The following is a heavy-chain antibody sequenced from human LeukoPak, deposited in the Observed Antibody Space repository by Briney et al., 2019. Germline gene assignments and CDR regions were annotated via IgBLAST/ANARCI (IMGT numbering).Heavy chain of an antibody. J-gene: IGHJ4*02. V-gene: IGHV1-2*02. Sequence: ASVKVSCQASGYTFTGYYMHWVRPAPGQGLEWTGWINPNSGDTNYAQKFQGRVTMTRDTSINTAYMELTRLTSDDTAVYYCARVYSIRSFDYWGQGTLVTVSS. CDR2: INPNSGDT. CDR3: ARVYSIRSFDY. D-gene: IGHD2-15*01. CDR1: GYTFTGYY.